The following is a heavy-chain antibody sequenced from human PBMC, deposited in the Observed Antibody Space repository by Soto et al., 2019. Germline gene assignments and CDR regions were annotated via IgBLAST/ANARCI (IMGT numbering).Heavy chain of an antibody. D-gene: IGHD3-22*01. CDR3: AQDLDSTGYFEDHDC. CDR2: ISTGGDAT. V-gene: IGHV3-23*01. CDR1: GFTFSSYA. J-gene: IGHJ4*02. Sequence: PGGSLRLSCAASGFTFSSYAMNWVRQAAGKGLEWVSLISTGGDATYYADSVKGRFTISRDDSKNTLFLQMNSLRAEDTAVYYCAQDLDSTGYFEDHDCWGQGTLVTVSS.